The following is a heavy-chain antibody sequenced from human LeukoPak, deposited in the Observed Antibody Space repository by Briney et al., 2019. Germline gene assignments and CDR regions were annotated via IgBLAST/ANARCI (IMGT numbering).Heavy chain of an antibody. CDR1: GYTFTGYY. J-gene: IGHJ4*02. CDR2: INPNSGNT. D-gene: IGHD2-2*01. CDR3: AIDSSTSWAYYFDY. V-gene: IGHV1-8*03. Sequence: VASVKVSCKASGYTFTGYYMHWVRQAPGQGLEWMGWINPNSGNTGYAQKFQGRVTITRNTSISTAYMELSSLRSEDTAVYYCAIDSSTSWAYYFDYWGQGTLVTVSS.